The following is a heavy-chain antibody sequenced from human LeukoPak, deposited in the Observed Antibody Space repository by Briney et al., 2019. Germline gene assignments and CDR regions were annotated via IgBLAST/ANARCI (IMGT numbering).Heavy chain of an antibody. CDR1: GFIFSSYW. J-gene: IGHJ6*03. V-gene: IGHV3-30*02. CDR2: IRYDGSNK. CDR3: AKEGPYYYYYMDV. Sequence: GGSLRLSCEVSGFIFSSYWMSWVRQAPGKGLEWVAFIRYDGSNKYYADSVKGRFTISRDNSKNTLYLQMNSLRAEDTAVYYCAKEGPYYYYYMDVWGKGTTVTISS.